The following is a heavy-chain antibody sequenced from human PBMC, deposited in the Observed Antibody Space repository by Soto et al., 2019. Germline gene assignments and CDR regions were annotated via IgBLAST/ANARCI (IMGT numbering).Heavy chain of an antibody. CDR1: GNSFTSYW. CDR3: ASGEECSGGSCYADDALDI. D-gene: IGHD2-15*01. CDR2: IDPSDSYT. V-gene: IGHV5-10-1*01. J-gene: IGHJ3*02. Sequence: GESLKTSCKGSGNSFTSYWLSGVRPVTGKGLECMGRIDPSDSYTNYSPSFQGHDTISADKSITTAYLQWSSLKASDTAMYYCASGEECSGGSCYADDALDIWGRGTMVTVSS.